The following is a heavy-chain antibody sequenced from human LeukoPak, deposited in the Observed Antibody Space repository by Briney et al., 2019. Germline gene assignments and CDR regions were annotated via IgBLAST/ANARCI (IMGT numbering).Heavy chain of an antibody. CDR1: GGSISSYY. CDR2: IYYSGST. D-gene: IGHD3-9*01. Sequence: SETLSLTCTVSGGSISSYYWSWIRQPPGKGLEWIGYIYYSGSTNYNPSLKSRVTISVDTSKNQFSLKLSSVTAADTAVYYCARGFYDILTGYLAYFDYWGQGTLATVSS. J-gene: IGHJ4*02. V-gene: IGHV4-59*01. CDR3: ARGFYDILTGYLAYFDY.